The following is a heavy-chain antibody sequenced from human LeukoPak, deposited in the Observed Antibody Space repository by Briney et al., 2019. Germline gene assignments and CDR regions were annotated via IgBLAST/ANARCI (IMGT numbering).Heavy chain of an antibody. Sequence: PGGSLRLSCAASGFAFSSYGMHWVRQAPGKGLEWVAFIRYDGSNQYSADSVKGRFTISRDNSNNPLYLQMNSLRAEDTAVYYCAKDHFGSSWPYYIDYWGQGTLVTVSS. CDR3: AKDHFGSSWPYYIDY. D-gene: IGHD6-13*01. V-gene: IGHV3-30*02. CDR2: IRYDGSNQ. J-gene: IGHJ4*02. CDR1: GFAFSSYG.